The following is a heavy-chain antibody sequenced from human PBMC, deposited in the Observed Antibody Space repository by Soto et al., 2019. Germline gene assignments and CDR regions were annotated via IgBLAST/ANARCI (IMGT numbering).Heavy chain of an antibody. J-gene: IGHJ6*02. D-gene: IGHD2-2*01. Sequence: QVQLVQSGAEVKKPGSSVKVSCKASGGTFGSYAISWVRQAPGQGLEWMGGIIPIPGTANYAQKFQGRVTIAADESTSTDYMELSSLRSEDTAVYYCARSQGSSTSLEIYYYYYYGMDVWGQATTVTVSS. V-gene: IGHV1-69*01. CDR3: ARSQGSSTSLEIYYYYYYGMDV. CDR1: GGTFGSYA. CDR2: IIPIPGTA.